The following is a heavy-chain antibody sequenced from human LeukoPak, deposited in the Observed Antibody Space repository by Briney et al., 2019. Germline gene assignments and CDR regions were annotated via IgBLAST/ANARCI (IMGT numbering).Heavy chain of an antibody. V-gene: IGHV3-48*02. J-gene: IGHJ4*02. CDR1: GFTFSSYN. Sequence: GGSLRLSRAASGFTFSSYNMNWVRQAPGKGLEWVSYITSSSSTIYYADSVKGRFTISRDNAKNSLYLQMNSLRDEDTAVYYCAREYSSSSGSVSDYWGQGTLVTVSS. CDR3: AREYSSSSGSVSDY. CDR2: ITSSSSTI. D-gene: IGHD6-6*01.